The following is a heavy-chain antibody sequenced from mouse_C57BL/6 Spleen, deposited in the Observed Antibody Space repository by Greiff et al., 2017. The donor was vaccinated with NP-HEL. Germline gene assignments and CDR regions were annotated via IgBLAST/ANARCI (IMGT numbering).Heavy chain of an antibody. CDR1: GYAFSSSW. CDR3: ARSITTVVATGDY. V-gene: IGHV1-82*01. J-gene: IGHJ2*01. CDR2: IYPGDGDT. Sequence: QVQLQQSGPELVKPGASVKISCKASGYAFSSSWMNWVKQRPGKGLEWIGRIYPGDGDTNYNGKFKGKATLTADKSSSTAYMQLSSLTSEDSAVYFCARSITTVVATGDYWGQGTTLTVSS. D-gene: IGHD1-1*01.